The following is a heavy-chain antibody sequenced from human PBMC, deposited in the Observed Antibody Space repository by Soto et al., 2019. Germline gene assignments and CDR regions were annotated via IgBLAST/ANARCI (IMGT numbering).Heavy chain of an antibody. CDR2: IYPGDSDT. Sequence: PGESLKISCKGSGYSFTSYWIGWVRQMPGKGLEWMGIIYPGDSDTRYSPSFQGQVTISADKSISTAYLQWSSLKASDTAMYYCVARGTDYYYGMDVWGQGTTVTVSS. V-gene: IGHV5-51*01. J-gene: IGHJ6*02. CDR1: GYSFTSYW. CDR3: VARGTDYYYGMDV. D-gene: IGHD1-1*01.